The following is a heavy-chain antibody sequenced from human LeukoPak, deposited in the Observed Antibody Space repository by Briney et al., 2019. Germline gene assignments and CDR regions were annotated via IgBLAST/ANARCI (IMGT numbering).Heavy chain of an antibody. V-gene: IGHV3-53*01. CDR3: ARGQQWLPLDY. CDR1: GVTVSSNY. Sequence: GGSLRLSCAASGVTVSSNYMSWVRQAPGKGLEWVSVIYSGGSTYYADSVKGRFTISRDNSKNTLYLQMNSLRAEDTAVYYCARGQQWLPLDYWGQGTLVTVSS. D-gene: IGHD6-19*01. J-gene: IGHJ4*02. CDR2: IYSGGST.